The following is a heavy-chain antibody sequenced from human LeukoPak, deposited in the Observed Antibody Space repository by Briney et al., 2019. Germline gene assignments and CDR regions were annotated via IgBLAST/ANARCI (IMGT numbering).Heavy chain of an antibody. CDR1: GFTFSSYS. CDR3: AKIVVVPAARGSAFDI. D-gene: IGHD2-2*01. J-gene: IGHJ3*02. V-gene: IGHV3-21*01. CDR2: ISSSSSYI. Sequence: GGSLRLSCAASGFTFSSYSMNWVRQAPGKGLEWVSSISSSSSYIYYADSVKGRFTISRDNAKNSLYLQMNSLRAEDTAVYYCAKIVVVPAARGSAFDIWGQGTMVTVSS.